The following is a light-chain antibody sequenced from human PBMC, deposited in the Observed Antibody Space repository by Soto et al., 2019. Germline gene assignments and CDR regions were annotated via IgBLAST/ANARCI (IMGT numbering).Light chain of an antibody. CDR2: GAS. Sequence: EIVLTQSPGTLSLSPGERATLSCRASQSVSNNYLAWYQQKPGQAPRLLLYGASNMATGIPDRFSGSGSGTDFTLTISRLEPEDFAVYYCQQYGSSGTVGQGTKVEIK. CDR1: QSVSNNY. V-gene: IGKV3-20*01. J-gene: IGKJ1*01. CDR3: QQYGSSGT.